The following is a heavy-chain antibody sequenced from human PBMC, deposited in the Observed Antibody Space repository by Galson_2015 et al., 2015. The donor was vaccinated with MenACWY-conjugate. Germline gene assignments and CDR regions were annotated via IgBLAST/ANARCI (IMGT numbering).Heavy chain of an antibody. CDR3: ARPGGDYEQRTFFDY. CDR1: GDPFNTYS. D-gene: IGHD4-17*01. V-gene: IGHV1-69*13. CDR2: IIPVFHTT. Sequence: SVKVSCKASGDPFNTYSFNWIRQAPGQGSEWLGGIIPVFHTTDYAQRFQGRLTITADESTSTVYMELSSLRSDDTAIYYCARPGGDYEQRTFFDYWGQGTLVTVSS. J-gene: IGHJ4*02.